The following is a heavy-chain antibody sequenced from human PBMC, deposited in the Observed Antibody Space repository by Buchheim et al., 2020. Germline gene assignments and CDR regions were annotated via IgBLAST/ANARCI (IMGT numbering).Heavy chain of an antibody. J-gene: IGHJ4*02. CDR2: IKQDGSEK. CDR1: GFTFSSYW. D-gene: IGHD1-26*01. CDR3: AKVSQWDLLGYCLDY. Sequence: EVQLVESGGGLVQPGGSLRLSCAASGFTFSSYWMSWVRQAPGKGLEWVANIKQDGSEKYYVDSVKGRFTISRDNSKNTLYLQMNSLRAEDTAVYFCAKVSQWDLLGYCLDYWGQGTL. V-gene: IGHV3-7*03.